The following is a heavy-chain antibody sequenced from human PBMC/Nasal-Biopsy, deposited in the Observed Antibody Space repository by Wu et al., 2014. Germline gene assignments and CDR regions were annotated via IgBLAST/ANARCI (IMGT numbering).Heavy chain of an antibody. CDR1: GGSISNGEFY. J-gene: IGHJ4*02. CDR3: ARWVSGSPFSFDY. Sequence: TLSLTCTVSGGSISNGEFYWSWIRQPPGRGLEWIGYIYYGGNTYYNPSLKSRITMSVDTSKNQFYLKLSSATAADTAVYYCARWVSGSPFSFDYWGQGTLVTVSS. D-gene: IGHD2-8*01. CDR2: IYYGGNT. V-gene: IGHV4-30-4*01.